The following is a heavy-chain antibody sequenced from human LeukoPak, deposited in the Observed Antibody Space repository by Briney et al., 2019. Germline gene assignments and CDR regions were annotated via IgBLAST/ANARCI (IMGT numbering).Heavy chain of an antibody. D-gene: IGHD3-22*01. CDR1: GGSFSGYY. CDR3: ARGPLDSSGYYYAFDY. V-gene: IGHV4-34*01. CDR2: INHSGST. Sequence: SETLSLTCAVYGGSFSGYYWSWIRQPPGKGLEWIGEINHSGSTNYNPSLESRVTISVDTSKNQFSLKLSSVTAADTAVYYCARGPLDSSGYYYAFDYWGQGTLVTVSS. J-gene: IGHJ4*02.